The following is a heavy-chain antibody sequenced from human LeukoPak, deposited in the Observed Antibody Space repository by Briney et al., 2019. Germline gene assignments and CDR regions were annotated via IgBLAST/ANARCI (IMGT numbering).Heavy chain of an antibody. V-gene: IGHV4-4*02. CDR1: GGSVLTTNW. Sequence: SGTQSLTCAVSGGSVLTTNWWSWVRQPPGKGLEWIGEVHLSGASNYNPSLKSRVNMSIDKSKNQLSLELTSVTAADTAIYYCTRESGAFSPFGFWGQGTLVTVSS. J-gene: IGHJ4*02. CDR3: TRESGAFSPFGF. CDR2: VHLSGAS. D-gene: IGHD1-26*01.